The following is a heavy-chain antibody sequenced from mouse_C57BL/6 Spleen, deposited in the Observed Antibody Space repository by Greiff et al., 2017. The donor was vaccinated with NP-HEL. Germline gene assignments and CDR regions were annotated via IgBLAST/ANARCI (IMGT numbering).Heavy chain of an antibody. J-gene: IGHJ3*01. Sequence: QVQLKESGAELVRPGASVTLSCKASGYTFTDYEMHWVKQTPVHGLEWIGAIDPETGGTAYNQKFKGKAILTADKSSSTAYMELRSLTSEDSAVYYCTRGDGYEFAYWGQGTLVTVSA. V-gene: IGHV1-15*01. D-gene: IGHD2-2*01. CDR2: IDPETGGT. CDR3: TRGDGYEFAY. CDR1: GYTFTDYE.